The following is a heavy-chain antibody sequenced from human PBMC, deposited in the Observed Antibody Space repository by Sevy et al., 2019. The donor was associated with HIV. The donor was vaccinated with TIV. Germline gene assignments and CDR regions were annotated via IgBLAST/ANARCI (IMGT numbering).Heavy chain of an antibody. J-gene: IGHJ3*02. CDR2: ISGRDTGT. D-gene: IGHD3-22*01. CDR3: AKDTIVVVGEALDI. Sequence: GGSLRLSCAVSGFTFSNYAMSWVRQAPGKGLEWVSAISGRDTGTFYAESVKGRFTISRDNSKNTLYPQMNSLRAEDTAVYYCAKDTIVVVGEALDIWGRGTMVTVSS. CDR1: GFTFSNYA. V-gene: IGHV3-23*01.